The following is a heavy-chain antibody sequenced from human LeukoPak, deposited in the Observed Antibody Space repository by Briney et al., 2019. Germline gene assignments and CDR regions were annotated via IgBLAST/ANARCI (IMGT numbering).Heavy chain of an antibody. Sequence: PGGSLRLSCAASGFTFSSYSMNWVRQAPGKGLEWVSSISSSSSYIYYADSVKGRFTISRDNAKNSLYLQMNSLRAEDTAVYYCARDKSGYYYGDYWGQGTLVTVSS. CDR1: GFTFSSYS. V-gene: IGHV3-21*01. D-gene: IGHD3-3*01. CDR2: ISSSSSYI. CDR3: ARDKSGYYYGDY. J-gene: IGHJ4*02.